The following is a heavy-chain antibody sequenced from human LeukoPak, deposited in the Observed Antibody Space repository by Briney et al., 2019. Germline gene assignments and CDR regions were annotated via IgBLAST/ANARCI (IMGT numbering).Heavy chain of an antibody. Sequence: GESLKISCKGSGYSFASYWIGWVRQMPGKGLEWMGILYPGDSDTRYSPSFQGQVTISAERSISTAYLQWSSLKASDTAMYYCARLTGTAVPYYFEYWGQGTLVTVSS. CDR1: GYSFASYW. CDR3: ARLTGTAVPYYFEY. CDR2: LYPGDSDT. J-gene: IGHJ4*02. D-gene: IGHD6-19*01. V-gene: IGHV5-51*01.